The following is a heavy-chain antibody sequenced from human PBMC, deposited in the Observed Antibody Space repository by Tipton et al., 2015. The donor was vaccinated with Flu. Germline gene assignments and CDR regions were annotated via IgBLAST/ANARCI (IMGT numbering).Heavy chain of an antibody. V-gene: IGHV5-51*01. CDR2: IYPDDSDT. CDR3: ARDPSLGMPDYFDS. J-gene: IGHJ4*02. CDR1: RFNFRTYW. D-gene: IGHD2-2*01. Sequence: VQLVQSGAEEKKPGESLKISCKGSRFNFRTYWIGWVRQVPGKGLEWVGIIYPDDSDTRYSPSFHGQVTISADKSISTAYLQWNSLKASDTAMYYCARDPSLGMPDYFDSWGQGTLVTASS.